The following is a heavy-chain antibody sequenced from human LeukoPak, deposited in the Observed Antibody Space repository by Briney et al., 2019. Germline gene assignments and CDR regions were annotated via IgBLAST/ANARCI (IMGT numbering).Heavy chain of an antibody. CDR1: GYTFTMYY. Sequence: ASVKVSCKASGYTFTMYYIHWVRQAPGQGLEWVGWINADSGDTSSAQKFQGRVTMTRDTSISTAYMELSSLRSDDTAVYYCGRDAGDGYNPADYWGQGTLVTVSS. CDR2: INADSGDT. V-gene: IGHV1-2*02. CDR3: GRDAGDGYNPADY. J-gene: IGHJ4*02. D-gene: IGHD5-24*01.